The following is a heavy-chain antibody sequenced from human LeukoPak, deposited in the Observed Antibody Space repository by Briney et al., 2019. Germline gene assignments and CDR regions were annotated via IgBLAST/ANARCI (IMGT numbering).Heavy chain of an antibody. CDR1: GYSISSSYY. D-gene: IGHD1-26*01. V-gene: IGHV4-38-2*01. Sequence: SETLSLTCAVSGYSISSSYYWGWNRQPPGKGLEWIGSVYYSGSTYYNPSLKSRVTISVDTSKNQFSLKLSSVTAADTAVHYCARHGVEATPDYYYMDVGGKGTTVTVSS. CDR3: ARHGVEATPDYYYMDV. J-gene: IGHJ6*03. CDR2: VYYSGST.